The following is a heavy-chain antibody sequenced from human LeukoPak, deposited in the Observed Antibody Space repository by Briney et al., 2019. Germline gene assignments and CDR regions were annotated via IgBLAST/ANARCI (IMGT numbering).Heavy chain of an antibody. CDR2: IYYSGST. V-gene: IGHV4-59*08. CDR1: GGSISSYY. Sequence: SETLSLTCTVPGGSISSYYWSWIRQPPGKGLEWIGYIYYSGSTNYNPSLKSRVTISVDTSKNQFSLKLSSVTAADTAVYYCARVVAATGGIDYWGQGTLVTVSS. CDR3: ARVVAATGGIDY. D-gene: IGHD2-15*01. J-gene: IGHJ4*02.